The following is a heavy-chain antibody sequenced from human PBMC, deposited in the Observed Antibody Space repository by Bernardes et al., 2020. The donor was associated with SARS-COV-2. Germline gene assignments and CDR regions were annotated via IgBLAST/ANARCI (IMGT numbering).Heavy chain of an antibody. CDR3: ASATQDKSLGESSGYGMDV. Sequence: GGSLRLSCAVSGLTFSNYGMHWVRQAPGKGLEWVAVIWYDGNNKYYADSVKGRFTISRDNSKNTLYLQMNSLGVDDTAVYYCASATQDKSLGESSGYGMDVWGQGTTVSVSS. CDR2: IWYDGNNK. CDR1: GLTFSNYG. J-gene: IGHJ6*02. D-gene: IGHD3-10*01. V-gene: IGHV3-33*01.